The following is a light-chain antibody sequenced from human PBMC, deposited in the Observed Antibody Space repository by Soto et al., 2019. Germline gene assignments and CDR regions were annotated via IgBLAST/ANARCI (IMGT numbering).Light chain of an antibody. CDR1: SSDVGGYNY. CDR3: YSYTSSTLYV. Sequence: QSALTQPASVSGSPGQSITISCTGTSSDVGGYNYVSWYQQHPGKAPKLMIYDVSNRPSGVSNRFSGSKSGNTASLIISGLQAEDEADYYCYSYTSSTLYVFGTGTKLTVL. CDR2: DVS. J-gene: IGLJ1*01. V-gene: IGLV2-14*03.